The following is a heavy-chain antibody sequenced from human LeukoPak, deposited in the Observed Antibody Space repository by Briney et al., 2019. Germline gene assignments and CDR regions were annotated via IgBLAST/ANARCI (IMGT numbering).Heavy chain of an antibody. CDR3: ASLAARPEDYGMDV. D-gene: IGHD6-6*01. CDR1: GGSVSSGSYY. V-gene: IGHV4-31*03. J-gene: IGHJ6*02. CDR2: IYYSGST. Sequence: SETLSLTCTVSGGSVSSGSYYWSWIRQHPGKGLEWIGYIYYSGSTYYNPSLKSRVTTSVDTSKNQFSLKLSSVTAADTAMYYCASLAARPEDYGMDVWGQGTTVTVSS.